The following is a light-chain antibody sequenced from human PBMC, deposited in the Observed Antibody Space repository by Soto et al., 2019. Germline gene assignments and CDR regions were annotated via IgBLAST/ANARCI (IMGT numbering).Light chain of an antibody. V-gene: IGLV2-14*01. CDR1: NSDVGGYNY. J-gene: IGLJ2*01. Sequence: QSVLTQPASVSGSPGQSITISCTGTNSDVGGYNYVSWYQQHPGKAPKFMIYEVSNRPSGVSNRFSGSKSGNTASLTTSGLQAEDEADYYCSSYTSSTTHVVFGGGTQLTVL. CDR2: EVS. CDR3: SSYTSSTTHVV.